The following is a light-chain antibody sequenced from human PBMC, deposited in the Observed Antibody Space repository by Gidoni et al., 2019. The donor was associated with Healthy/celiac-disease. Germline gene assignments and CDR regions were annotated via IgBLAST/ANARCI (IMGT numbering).Light chain of an antibody. CDR3: QQYNSYSRWT. V-gene: IGKV1-5*03. Sequence: DIQMTQSPSTLSASVGDRVTITCRASQSISSWLAWYQQKPGKAPKLLIYKASSLESGVPSRVSGSGSGTEFTLTISSLQPDDCATYYCQQYNSYSRWTFGQGTKVEIK. CDR2: KAS. J-gene: IGKJ1*01. CDR1: QSISSW.